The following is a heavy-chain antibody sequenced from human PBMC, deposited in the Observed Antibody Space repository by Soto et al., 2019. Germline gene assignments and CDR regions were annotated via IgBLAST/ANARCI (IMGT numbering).Heavy chain of an antibody. CDR3: AKDGGIREYYFDY. V-gene: IGHV3-30*18. CDR2: ISYDGSNK. Sequence: QVQLVESGGGVVQPGRSLRLSCAASGFTFSSYGMHWVRQAPGKGLEWVAVISYDGSNKYYADSVKGRFTISRDNSKNTLYLQMNSLRAGDTAVYYCAKDGGIREYYFDYWGQGTLVTVSS. D-gene: IGHD3-16*01. CDR1: GFTFSSYG. J-gene: IGHJ4*02.